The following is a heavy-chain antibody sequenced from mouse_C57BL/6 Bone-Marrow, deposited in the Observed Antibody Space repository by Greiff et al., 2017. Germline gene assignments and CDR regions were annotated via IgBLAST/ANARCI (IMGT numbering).Heavy chain of an antibody. Sequence: VQLQQSGGGLVKPGGSLKLSCAASGFTFSDYGMHWVRQAPEKGLEWVAYISSGSSTIYYADTVKGRFTISRDNAKNTLFLQMTSLRSEDTAMYYCARESDYPYAMDYWGQGTSVTVSS. V-gene: IGHV5-17*01. CDR2: ISSGSSTI. D-gene: IGHD2-4*01. J-gene: IGHJ4*01. CDR3: ARESDYPYAMDY. CDR1: GFTFSDYG.